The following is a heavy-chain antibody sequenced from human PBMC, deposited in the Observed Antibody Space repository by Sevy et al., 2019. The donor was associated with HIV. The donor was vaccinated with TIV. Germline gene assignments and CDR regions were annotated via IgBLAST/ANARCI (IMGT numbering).Heavy chain of an antibody. CDR1: GFTFNTYA. D-gene: IGHD2-15*01. CDR3: AKVLLFHAFDI. CDR2: INGRGGST. V-gene: IGHV3-23*01. J-gene: IGHJ3*02. Sequence: GGSLRLSCAASGFTFNTYAMSWVRQAPGKGLEWVSTINGRGGSTYYADSVKGRFTISRDNSKNTLYVQMNSLRAEDTAVYYCAKVLLFHAFDIWSQGTMVTVSS.